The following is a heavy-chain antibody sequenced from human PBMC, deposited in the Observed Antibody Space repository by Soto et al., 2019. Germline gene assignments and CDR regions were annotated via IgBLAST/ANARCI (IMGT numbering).Heavy chain of an antibody. Sequence: ASVKVSCKASGYTFTSYDINWVRQATGQGLEWMGWMNPNSGSTGYAQKFQGRVTMTRNTSISTAYMELSSLRSEDTAVYYCARGGLRYFDWLESPWYYYYGMDVWGQGTTVTVSS. D-gene: IGHD3-9*01. V-gene: IGHV1-8*01. CDR2: MNPNSGST. CDR3: ARGGLRYFDWLESPWYYYYGMDV. J-gene: IGHJ6*02. CDR1: GYTFTSYD.